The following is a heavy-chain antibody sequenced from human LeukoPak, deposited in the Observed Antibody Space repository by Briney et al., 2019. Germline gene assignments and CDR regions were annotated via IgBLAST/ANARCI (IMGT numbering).Heavy chain of an antibody. Sequence: ASVKVSCKASGYTFSNYGISWVRQAPGLGLEWMGWTSYNGNTNYAQKIQDRVTMTTDTSTTTAYMELGSLESDDTAVYYCARHSGSGWQALGYWGQGTLVTVSS. CDR2: TSYNGNT. CDR3: ARHSGSGWQALGY. V-gene: IGHV1-18*04. D-gene: IGHD6-19*01. J-gene: IGHJ4*02. CDR1: GYTFSNYG.